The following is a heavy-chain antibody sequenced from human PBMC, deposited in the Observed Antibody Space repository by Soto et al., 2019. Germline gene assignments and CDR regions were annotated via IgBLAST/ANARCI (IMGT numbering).Heavy chain of an antibody. J-gene: IGHJ4*02. CDR2: ISGSGGST. D-gene: IGHD6-13*01. V-gene: IGHV3-23*01. CDR1: GFTFSSYA. CDR3: AKHFFPYQQPLYDY. Sequence: EVQLLESGGGLVQPGGSLRLSCAASGFTFSSYAMSWVRQAPGKGLEWVSVISGSGGSTYYADSVKGRFTISRDNSKNTLYLQMNSLRAEDTAVYYCAKHFFPYQQPLYDYWGQGTLVTVSS.